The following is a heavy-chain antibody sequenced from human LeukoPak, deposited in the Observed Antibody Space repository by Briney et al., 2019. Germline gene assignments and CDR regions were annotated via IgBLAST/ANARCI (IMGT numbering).Heavy chain of an antibody. CDR1: RYSFTSYG. CDR3: ARDRPGRYYGSGRYYNPPDY. D-gene: IGHD3-10*01. CDR2: ISAYNGNT. J-gene: IGHJ4*02. Sequence: GASVKVSCKASRYSFTSYGISWVRQAPGQGLEWMGWISAYNGNTNYGQKFQNRVTVTTDTSTSTAYMDLRSLRSDDTAIYYCARDRPGRYYGSGRYYNPPDYWGQGTLVIVSS. V-gene: IGHV1-18*01.